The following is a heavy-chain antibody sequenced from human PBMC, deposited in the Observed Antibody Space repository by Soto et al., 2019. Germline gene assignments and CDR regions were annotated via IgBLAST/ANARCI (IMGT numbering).Heavy chain of an antibody. CDR2: IYYSGST. D-gene: IGHD6-19*01. V-gene: IGHV4-59*01. CDR1: GGSISSYY. CDR3: EAGGIAVAGMGLET. J-gene: IGHJ5*02. Sequence: SETLSLTCTVSGGSISSYYWSWIRQPPGKGLEWIGYIYYSGSTNYNPSRKSRVTISVDTSKNQFSLKLSSVTAADTAVYYCEAGGIAVAGMGLETWGQGKLVTVS.